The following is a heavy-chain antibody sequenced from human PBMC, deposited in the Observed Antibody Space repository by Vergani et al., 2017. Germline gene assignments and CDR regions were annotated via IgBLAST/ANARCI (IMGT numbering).Heavy chain of an antibody. CDR2: ISSSGSTI. Sequence: EVQLLESGGGLVQPGGSLRLSCAASGFTFSSYEMNWVRQAPGKGLEWVSYISSSGSTIYYADSVKGRFTISRDNAKNSLYLQMNSLRAEDTAVYYCAIVVVPADPYYMDVWGKGTTVTVSS. J-gene: IGHJ6*03. CDR1: GFTFSSYE. D-gene: IGHD2-2*01. V-gene: IGHV3-48*03. CDR3: AIVVVPADPYYMDV.